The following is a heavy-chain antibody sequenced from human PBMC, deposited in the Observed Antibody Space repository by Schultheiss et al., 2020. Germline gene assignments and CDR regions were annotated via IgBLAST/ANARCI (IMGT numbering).Heavy chain of an antibody. J-gene: IGHJ4*02. V-gene: IGHV4-30-4*01. CDR3: AGAMVRGVMGY. CDR1: GGSISSGDYY. D-gene: IGHD3-10*01. CDR2: IYYSGST. Sequence: SETLSLTCTVSGGSISSGDYYWSWIRQPPGKGLEWIGYIYYSGSTYYNPSLKSRVTISVDTSKNQFSLKLSSVTAADTAVYYCAGAMVRGVMGYWGQGTLVTVSS.